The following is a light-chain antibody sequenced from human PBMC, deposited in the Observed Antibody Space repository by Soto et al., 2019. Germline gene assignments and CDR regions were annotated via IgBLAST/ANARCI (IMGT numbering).Light chain of an antibody. V-gene: IGKV3-20*01. Sequence: EIVLTQSPGTLSLFPGERATLSCRATQSVNSDYLAWYQQKPGQAPRHLIYIASRRATGIPDRFSGSGSGTDFTLTINRLEPEDFAVYYCQQYGTSPWTFGQGTKVEIK. CDR3: QQYGTSPWT. CDR2: IAS. J-gene: IGKJ1*01. CDR1: QSVNSDY.